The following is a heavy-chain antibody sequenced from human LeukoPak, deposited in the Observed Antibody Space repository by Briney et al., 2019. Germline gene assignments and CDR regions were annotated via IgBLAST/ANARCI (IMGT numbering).Heavy chain of an antibody. V-gene: IGHV3-7*01. J-gene: IGHJ4*02. Sequence: GGSPRLSCAASGFTFSRYWMTWVRQAPGKGLEWVANIKEDGSENSYVESVKGRFTISRDNAKNSLYLQLNSLRAEDTAVYFYARQRYSDYWGQGTLVTVSS. CDR2: IKEDGSEN. D-gene: IGHD1-1*01. CDR1: GFTFSRYW. CDR3: ARQRYSDY.